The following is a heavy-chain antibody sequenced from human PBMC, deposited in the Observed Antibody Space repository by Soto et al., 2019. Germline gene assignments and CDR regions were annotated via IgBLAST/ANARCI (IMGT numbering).Heavy chain of an antibody. CDR1: GLSFSNYA. V-gene: IGHV3-23*01. Sequence: VCLRLSCAACGLSFSNYAMSWVRQAPGRGLERVSAISSSGGGTYYADSVKGRFTISRDNSERSLYLQMNSLRAEDTALHYCATVPNWGSHYYFDYCGRGTLVTVSS. D-gene: IGHD7-27*01. CDR2: ISSSGGGT. CDR3: ATVPNWGSHYYFDY. J-gene: IGHJ4*02.